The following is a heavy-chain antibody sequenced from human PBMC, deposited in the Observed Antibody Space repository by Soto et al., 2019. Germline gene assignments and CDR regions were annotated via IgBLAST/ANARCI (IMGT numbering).Heavy chain of an antibody. Sequence: SETLSLTCTVSGGSISSYYWSWIRQPPGKGLEWIGYIYYSGSTNYNPSLKSRVTISVDTSKNQFSLKLSSVTAADTAVYYCASNYLGDYDILTGYSNYYYYYMDVWGKGTTVTVSS. CDR2: IYYSGST. V-gene: IGHV4-59*08. D-gene: IGHD3-9*01. CDR3: ASNYLGDYDILTGYSNYYYYYMDV. CDR1: GGSISSYY. J-gene: IGHJ6*03.